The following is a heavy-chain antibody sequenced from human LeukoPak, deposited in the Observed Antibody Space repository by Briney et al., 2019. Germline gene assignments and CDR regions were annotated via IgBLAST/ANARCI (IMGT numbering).Heavy chain of an antibody. D-gene: IGHD1-14*01. V-gene: IGHV3-7*01. CDR1: GFPFSSYW. CDR3: ARPSGTHYYYYYMDV. J-gene: IGHJ6*03. CDR2: IRQDGSEK. Sequence: GSLRLSCAASGFPFSSYWMGWVRQAPGKGLEWVANIRQDGSEKYYVDSVKGRFTISRDNAKNSLYLQMNSLRAEDTAVYYCARPSGTHYYYYYMDVWGKGTTVTVSS.